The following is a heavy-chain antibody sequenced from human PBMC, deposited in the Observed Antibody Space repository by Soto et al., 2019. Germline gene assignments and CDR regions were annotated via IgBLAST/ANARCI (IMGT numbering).Heavy chain of an antibody. CDR2: ISYDGSIQ. CDR3: AKEIRAYSSNWAFDY. CDR1: GFTFSSYG. Sequence: QVQLVESGGGVVQPGRSLRLSCAASGFTFSSYGMHWVRQAPGEGLEWVVVISYDGSIQYYTDSAKGRVTISRDNSNSTLYLQMNSLRAEDTAVYYCAKEIRAYSSNWAFDYWGQGTLVTVSS. V-gene: IGHV3-30*18. J-gene: IGHJ4*02. D-gene: IGHD6-13*01.